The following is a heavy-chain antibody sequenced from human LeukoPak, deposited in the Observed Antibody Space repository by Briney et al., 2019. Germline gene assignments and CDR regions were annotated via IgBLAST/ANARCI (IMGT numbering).Heavy chain of an antibody. CDR1: GGSFSGYY. CDR2: INHSGST. V-gene: IGHV4-34*01. Sequence: SETLSLTCAVYGGSFSGYYWSWIRQPPGKGLEWIGEINHSGSTNYNPSLKSRVTISVDTSKNQFSLKLSSVAAADTAVYYCARFGQLLVPINWFDPWGQGTLVTVSS. J-gene: IGHJ5*02. D-gene: IGHD6-19*01. CDR3: ARFGQLLVPINWFDP.